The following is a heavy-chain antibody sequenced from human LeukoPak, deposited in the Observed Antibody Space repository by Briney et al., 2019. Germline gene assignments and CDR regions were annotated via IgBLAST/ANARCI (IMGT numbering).Heavy chain of an antibody. CDR1: GGSISSSSYY. CDR2: IYYSGST. CDR3: ARVHLSSSQLFDP. V-gene: IGHV4-39*07. Sequence: PSETLSLTCTVSGGSISSSSYYWGWIRQPPGKGLEWIGSIYYSGSTYYNPSLKSRVTISVDTSKNQFSLKLSSVTAADTAVYCCARVHLSSSQLFDPWGQGTLVTVSS. D-gene: IGHD6-6*01. J-gene: IGHJ5*02.